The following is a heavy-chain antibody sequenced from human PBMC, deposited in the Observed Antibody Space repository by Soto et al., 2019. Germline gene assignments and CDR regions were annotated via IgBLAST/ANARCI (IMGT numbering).Heavy chain of an antibody. CDR1: GYTFTSYG. V-gene: IGHV1-18*01. Sequence: GASVKVSCKASGYTFTSYGISWVRQAPGQGLEWMGWISAYNGNTNYAQKLQGRVTMTTDTSTSTAHMELRSLRSDDTAVYYCARDSYYYGSGSNGPPRDVWGKGTTVTVSS. J-gene: IGHJ6*04. CDR3: ARDSYYYGSGSNGPPRDV. CDR2: ISAYNGNT. D-gene: IGHD3-10*01.